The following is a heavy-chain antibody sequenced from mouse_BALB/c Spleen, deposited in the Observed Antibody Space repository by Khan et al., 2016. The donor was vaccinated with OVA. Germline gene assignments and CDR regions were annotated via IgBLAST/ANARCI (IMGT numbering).Heavy chain of an antibody. CDR3: ATSYFYGYYFDY. Sequence: EVEPVESGGGLVQPGGSRKLSCAASGFTFSSYGMHWVRQAPEKGLEWVAYISGDSNTIYYADTVKGRFTISRDNPKNTLFLQMTSLMSEDTARYYCATSYFYGYYFDYWGPGTTLTVSS. V-gene: IGHV5-17*02. D-gene: IGHD1-1*01. CDR1: GFTFSSYG. J-gene: IGHJ2*01. CDR2: ISGDSNTI.